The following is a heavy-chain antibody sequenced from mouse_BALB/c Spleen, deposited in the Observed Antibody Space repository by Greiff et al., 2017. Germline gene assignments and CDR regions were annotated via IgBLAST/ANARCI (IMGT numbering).Heavy chain of an antibody. CDR3: ARSSRYWYFDV. Sequence: VKLMESGAELAKPGASVKLSCKASGYSFTSYWMNWVKQRPGQGLEWIGMIHPSDSETRLNQKFKDKATLTVDKSSSTAYMQLSSPTSEDSAVYYCARSSRYWYFDVWGAGTTVTVSS. CDR1: GYSFTSYW. J-gene: IGHJ1*01. CDR2: IHPSDSET. V-gene: IGHV1-74*01.